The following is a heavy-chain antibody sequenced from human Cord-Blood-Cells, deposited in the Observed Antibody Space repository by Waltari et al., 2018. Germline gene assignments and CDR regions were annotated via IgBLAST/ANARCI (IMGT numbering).Heavy chain of an antibody. CDR1: GYTFTSYA. J-gene: IGHJ4*02. CDR3: ARGYSSSWFDY. V-gene: IGHV1-3*01. D-gene: IGHD6-13*01. CDR2: INAGNGNT. Sequence: QVQLVQSGAEVKKPGASVKVSCKASGYTFTSYAMHWVRQAPGQRLEGMGWINAGNGNTKYSQKFQGRVTITRDTSASTAYMELSSLRSEDTAVYYCARGYSSSWFDYWGQGTLVTVSS.